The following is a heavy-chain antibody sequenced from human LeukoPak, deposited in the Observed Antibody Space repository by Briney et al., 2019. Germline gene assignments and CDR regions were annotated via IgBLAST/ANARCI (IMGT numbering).Heavy chain of an antibody. V-gene: IGHV3-23*01. CDR3: AKDLGYCSGGSCYSSFYFDY. Sequence: PGRSLRLSCAASGFTFSHYAMHWVRQAPGKGLEWVSAISGSGGSTYYADSVKGRFTISRDDSKNTLYLQMNSLRAEDTAVYYCAKDLGYCSGGSCYSSFYFDYWGQGTLVTVSS. D-gene: IGHD2-15*01. J-gene: IGHJ4*02. CDR1: GFTFSHYA. CDR2: ISGSGGST.